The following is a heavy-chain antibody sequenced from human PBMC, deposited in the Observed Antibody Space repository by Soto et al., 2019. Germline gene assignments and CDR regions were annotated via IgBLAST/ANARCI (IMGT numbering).Heavy chain of an antibody. CDR2: ISGSGGST. CDR3: AKGGQYQLLYSAYYYGMDV. CDR1: GFTFSSYA. D-gene: IGHD2-2*02. Sequence: PGGSLRLSCAASGFTFSSYAMSWVRQAPGKGLEWVSAISGSGGSTYYADSVKGRFTISRDNSKNTLYLQMNSLRAEDTAVYYCAKGGQYQLLYSAYYYGMDVWGQGTTVTVS. V-gene: IGHV3-23*01. J-gene: IGHJ6*02.